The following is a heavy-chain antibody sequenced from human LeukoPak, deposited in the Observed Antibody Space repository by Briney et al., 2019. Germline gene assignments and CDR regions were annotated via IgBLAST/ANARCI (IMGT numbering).Heavy chain of an antibody. CDR3: AKDLVNAVADDY. Sequence: GGSLRLSCAASGFTFSSYAMSWVRQAPGNGLEWVSAISGSGGSTYYADSVKGRFTISRDNSKNTPYLQMNSLRAEDTAVYYCAKDLVNAVADDYWGQGTLVTVSS. CDR2: ISGSGGST. J-gene: IGHJ4*02. D-gene: IGHD6-19*01. CDR1: GFTFSSYA. V-gene: IGHV3-23*01.